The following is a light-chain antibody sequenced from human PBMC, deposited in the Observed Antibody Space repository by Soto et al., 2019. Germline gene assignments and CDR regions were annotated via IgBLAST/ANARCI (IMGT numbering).Light chain of an antibody. Sequence: QSVLTQPPSVPGAPGQRVTISCTGSSSNIGAGYDVHWYQQLPGTAPKLLIYGNSNRPSGVPDRFSGSKSGTSASLAITGLQAEDEADYYCQSYDSSLSGNVVCGGGTKHTVL. CDR2: GNS. CDR1: SSNIGAGYD. J-gene: IGLJ2*01. V-gene: IGLV1-40*01. CDR3: QSYDSSLSGNVV.